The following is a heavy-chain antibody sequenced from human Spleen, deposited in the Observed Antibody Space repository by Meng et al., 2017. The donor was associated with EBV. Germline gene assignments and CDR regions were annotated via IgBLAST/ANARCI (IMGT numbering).Heavy chain of an antibody. J-gene: IGHJ4*02. CDR2: IIGIGDIT. Sequence: EVQLLESGGGLVHPGGSLRLSXAASGFTFSSYAMSWVRQAPGKGLEWVSVIIGIGDITYYAVSLKGRFTISRDNSKNTLYLQMNSLRAEDTAVYYCAKGGVGFTETYFDYWGQGTLVTVSS. CDR3: AKGGVGFTETYFDY. CDR1: GFTFSSYA. V-gene: IGHV3-23*01. D-gene: IGHD2-8*02.